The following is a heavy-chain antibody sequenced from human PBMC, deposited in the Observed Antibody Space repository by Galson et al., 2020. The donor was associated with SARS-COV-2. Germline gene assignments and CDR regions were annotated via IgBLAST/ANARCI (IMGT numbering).Heavy chain of an antibody. Sequence: ESGPTLVKPTQTLTLTCSFSGFSLSSRGMCVSWIRQPPGKALEWLARIDWDDNKYYNTSLKTRLTISKDTSKNQVVLTMTNMDPVDTATYYCERIVSRVVADTGRRGAFDIWGQGTMVAVSS. V-gene: IGHV2-70*11. CDR3: ERIVSRVVADTGRRGAFDI. J-gene: IGHJ3*02. CDR2: IDWDDNK. CDR1: GFSLSSRGMC. D-gene: IGHD3-22*01.